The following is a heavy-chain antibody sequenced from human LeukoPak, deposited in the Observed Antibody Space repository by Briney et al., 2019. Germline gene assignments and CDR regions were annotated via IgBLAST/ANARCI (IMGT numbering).Heavy chain of an antibody. CDR3: AKNGEGGAFCTGGTCYPYYYYYMDV. Sequence: PGGSLRLSCAASEFTFSTYGMSWVRQAPGKGLEWVSAVSSTGGTTYYADSVKGRLTISRDNSKNILFLQMSSLRAEDTAVYYCAKNGEGGAFCTGGTCYPYYYYYMDVWGKGTTVTISS. CDR2: VSSTGGTT. CDR1: EFTFSTYG. D-gene: IGHD2-15*01. V-gene: IGHV3-23*01. J-gene: IGHJ6*03.